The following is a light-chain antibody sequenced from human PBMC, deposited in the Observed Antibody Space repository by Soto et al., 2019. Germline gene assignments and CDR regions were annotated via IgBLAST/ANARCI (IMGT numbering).Light chain of an antibody. CDR1: KIGSKI. V-gene: IGLV2-23*01. J-gene: IGLJ1*01. Sequence: LTQPPSVSVAPGQTAKITCGGDKIGSKIVHWYQHHPGKVPKVIIYETSKRPSGVSDRFSGSKSGNTASLTISGLQAEDEADYYCFSFTSTNTHVFGSGTKSPS. CDR2: ETS. CDR3: FSFTSTNTHV.